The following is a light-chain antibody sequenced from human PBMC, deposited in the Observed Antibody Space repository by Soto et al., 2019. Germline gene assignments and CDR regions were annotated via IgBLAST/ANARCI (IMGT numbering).Light chain of an antibody. J-gene: IGLJ1*01. CDR1: SSDVGGYDY. V-gene: IGLV2-8*01. CDR2: EVN. CDR3: SSYAGNNNFEV. Sequence: QSALTQPPSASGSPGQSVTISCTGTSSDVGGYDYVSWYQHHPGKAPKLMIFEVNKRPSGVPDRFSGSKSGNTVSLTVSGLLAEDEADYYCSSYAGNNNFEVFGTGTKLTVL.